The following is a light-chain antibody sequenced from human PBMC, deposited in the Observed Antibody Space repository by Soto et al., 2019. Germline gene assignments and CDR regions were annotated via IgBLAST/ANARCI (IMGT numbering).Light chain of an antibody. Sequence: DIQMTQFPPTLSASIGDRVTITCRASQTISSSLAWYQQKPGKAPKLLIYKASTLETGVPSRFSGSGSGTEFTLTISSLQPDDFATYSCQQYDRYSPYTFGQGTRLEIK. V-gene: IGKV1-5*03. CDR3: QQYDRYSPYT. CDR2: KAS. CDR1: QTISSS. J-gene: IGKJ2*01.